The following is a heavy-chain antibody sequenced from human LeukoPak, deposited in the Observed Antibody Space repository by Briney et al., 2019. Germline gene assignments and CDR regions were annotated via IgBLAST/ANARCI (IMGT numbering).Heavy chain of an antibody. V-gene: IGHV3-43D*03. CDR3: AKDQGHCSSTSCLALDY. Sequence: GGSLRLSCAASGFTFDDYAMHWVRQAPRKGLEWVSLISWDGGSTYYADSVKGRFTISRDNSKNSLYLQMNSLRAEDTALYYCAKDQGHCSSTSCLALDYWGQGTLVTVSS. CDR2: ISWDGGST. J-gene: IGHJ4*02. D-gene: IGHD2-2*01. CDR1: GFTFDDYA.